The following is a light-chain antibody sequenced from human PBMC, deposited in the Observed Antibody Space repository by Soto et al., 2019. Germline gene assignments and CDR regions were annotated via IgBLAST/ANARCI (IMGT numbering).Light chain of an antibody. CDR1: SGHSSYG. CDR2: VNSDGGH. Sequence: QLVLTQSPSASASLGASVKLTCTLSSGHSSYGIAWHQQQPEKGPRFLMKVNSDGGHNKGDGIPDRFSGSSSGAERYLTISSHQSEDEADYYCQTWGAGIQVFGGGTKLTVL. V-gene: IGLV4-69*01. CDR3: QTWGAGIQV. J-gene: IGLJ3*02.